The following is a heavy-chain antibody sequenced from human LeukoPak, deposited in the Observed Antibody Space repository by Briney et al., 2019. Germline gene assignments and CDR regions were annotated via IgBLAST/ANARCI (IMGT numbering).Heavy chain of an antibody. V-gene: IGHV3-21*01. CDR1: GFSFSTHS. J-gene: IGHJ4*02. CDR2: ISSGDKHI. Sequence: PGGSLRLSCAASGFSFSTHSMNWVRQAPGKGMEWVASISSGDKHIYYADSVKGRFTISRDNAKNSLFLQMNSLRAEDTAVYYCAREDPKYDFWSGCFRAYFDYWGQGTLVTVSS. D-gene: IGHD3-3*01. CDR3: AREDPKYDFWSGCFRAYFDY.